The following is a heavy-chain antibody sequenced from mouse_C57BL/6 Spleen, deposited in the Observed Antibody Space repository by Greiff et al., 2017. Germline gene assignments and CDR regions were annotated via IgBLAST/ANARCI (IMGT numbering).Heavy chain of an antibody. J-gene: IGHJ4*01. CDR1: GYTFTDYY. D-gene: IGHD2-12*01. Sequence: VQLQQSGPVLVKPGASVKMSCKASGYTFTDYYMNWVKQSHGKSLEWIGVINPYNGGTSYNQKFKGKATLTVDKSSSTAYVELNSLTSEDSAVYYCAGYSHYYAMDYWGQGTSVTVSS. CDR2: INPYNGGT. V-gene: IGHV1-19*01. CDR3: AGYSHYYAMDY.